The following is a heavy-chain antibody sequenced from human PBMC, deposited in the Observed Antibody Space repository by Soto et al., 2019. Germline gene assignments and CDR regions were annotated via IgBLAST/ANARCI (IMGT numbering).Heavy chain of an antibody. CDR3: AKSLVSSYYGSGSPKAPFDY. V-gene: IGHV3-33*06. CDR2: LWYDGYSR. D-gene: IGHD3-10*01. CDR1: GFTFSSYG. J-gene: IGHJ4*02. Sequence: GGSLRLSCAASGFTFSSYGMHWVRQAPGKGLEWVALLWYDGYSRYYADSVKGRFTISRDNSKNTLYLQMNSLRAEDTAVYYCAKSLVSSYYGSGSPKAPFDYWGQGTLVTVSS.